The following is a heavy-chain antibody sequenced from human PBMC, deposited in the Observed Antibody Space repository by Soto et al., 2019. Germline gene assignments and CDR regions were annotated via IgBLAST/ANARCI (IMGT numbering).Heavy chain of an antibody. CDR2: ISYDGSNK. CDR3: ATEKHYFDTGGYYY. V-gene: IGHV3-30*03. D-gene: IGHD3-22*01. CDR1: GFTFSNYG. J-gene: IGHJ4*02. Sequence: GGSLRLSCAASGFTFSNYGMHWVRQAPGKGLEWVAVISYDGSNKYYADSVKGRFTISRDNSKNTLYLQMNSLRVEDTAMYYCATEKHYFDTGGYYYWGQGTLVTVSS.